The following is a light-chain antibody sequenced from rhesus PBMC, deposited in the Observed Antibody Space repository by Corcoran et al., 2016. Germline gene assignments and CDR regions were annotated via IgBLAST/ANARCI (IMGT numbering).Light chain of an antibody. J-gene: IGKJ4*01. CDR2: SAS. CDR1: QGINQY. V-gene: IGKV1-66*01. CDR3: QQYNDSPPT. Sequence: DIQMTQSPSSLSAFVGDRVTISCRASQGINQYLSWYQQKPGEAPKPLINSASSLETGVPSRISGSGSGTDYTLTISGLQPEDVAKYYVQQYNDSPPTFGGGTKVEIK.